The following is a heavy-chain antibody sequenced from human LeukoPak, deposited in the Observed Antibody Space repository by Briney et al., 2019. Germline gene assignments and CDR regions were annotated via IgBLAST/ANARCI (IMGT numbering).Heavy chain of an antibody. J-gene: IGHJ4*02. CDR3: ARARGANSDYGDYDY. CDR1: GGSFSGYY. CDR2: INHSGST. Sequence: SETLSLTCAVYGGSFSGYYWSWIRQPPGKGLEWIGEINHSGSTNYNPSLKSRVTISVDTSKNQFSLKLSSVTAADTAVYYCARARGANSDYGDYDYRGQGTLVTVSS. V-gene: IGHV4-34*01. D-gene: IGHD4-17*01.